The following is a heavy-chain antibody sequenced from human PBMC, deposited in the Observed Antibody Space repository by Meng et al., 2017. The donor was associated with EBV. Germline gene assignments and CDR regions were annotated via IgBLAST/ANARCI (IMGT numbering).Heavy chain of an antibody. J-gene: IGHJ5*01. Sequence: EGQLLESWGALVQPGGSLRLSCTVSGFSFYTYGVAWARQAPGKGPEWVAGIGGSGGIINYADSVKGRFTISTDKSKNTLFLQMNSLRVEDTAIYYCAKSRGWDLLAWLDSWGHGTLVTVSS. V-gene: IGHV3-23*01. CDR1: GFSFYTYG. CDR2: IGGSGGII. CDR3: AKSRGWDLLAWLDS. D-gene: IGHD2-15*01.